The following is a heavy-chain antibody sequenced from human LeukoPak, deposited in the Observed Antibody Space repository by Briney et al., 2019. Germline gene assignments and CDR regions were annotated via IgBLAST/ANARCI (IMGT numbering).Heavy chain of an antibody. J-gene: IGHJ4*02. CDR1: GFTFGSYA. CDR3: AKDQCSSTSCYEGRFDY. D-gene: IGHD2-2*01. CDR2: ISSDGSDK. V-gene: IGHV3-30*18. Sequence: GGSLRLSCAASGFTFGSYAMHCVRQAPGNGLGWVADISSDGSDKYYADSVKGRFIISRDNSKNTLYLQMNSLRAEDTAVYYCAKDQCSSTSCYEGRFDYWGQGTLVTVSS.